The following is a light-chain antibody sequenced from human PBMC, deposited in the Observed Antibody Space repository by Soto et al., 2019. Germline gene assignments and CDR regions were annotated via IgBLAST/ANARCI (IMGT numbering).Light chain of an antibody. J-gene: IGKJ2*01. CDR1: QSISSY. CDR2: DAS. V-gene: IGKV1-39*01. Sequence: DIQMTQSPSSLSASVGDRVTITCRASQSISSYLNWYQQKPGKAPKLLIYDASSLKSGVPSRFSGSGSGTDFTLTISSLQTEDFATYYCQQSYSTPADFGQGTKLEIK. CDR3: QQSYSTPAD.